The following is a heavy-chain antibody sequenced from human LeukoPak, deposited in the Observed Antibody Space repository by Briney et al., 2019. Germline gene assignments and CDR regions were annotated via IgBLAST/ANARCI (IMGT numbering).Heavy chain of an antibody. CDR3: ARSDTPNDAFDI. J-gene: IGHJ3*02. D-gene: IGHD2-15*01. CDR1: GYTFTSYY. V-gene: IGHV1-46*01. Sequence: GASVKVSCKASGYTFTSYYMHWVRQAPGQGLEWMGIINPSGGSTSYAQKFQGRVTMTRDTSTSTVYMELSSRRSEDTAVYYCARSDTPNDAFDIWGQGTMVTVSS. CDR2: INPSGGST.